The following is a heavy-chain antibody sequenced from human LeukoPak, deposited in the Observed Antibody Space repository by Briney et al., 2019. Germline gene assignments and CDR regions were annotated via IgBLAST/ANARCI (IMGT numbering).Heavy chain of an antibody. Sequence: GASVRVSCKASGYTFTSYGITWVRQAPGQGLEWMGWISAYNGYTNYAQKVQDRVTMTTDTSTSTAYMELRSLISDDTAVYYCVLTTHSINPDYWGQGTLVTVSS. D-gene: IGHD4-11*01. J-gene: IGHJ4*02. V-gene: IGHV1-18*01. CDR2: ISAYNGYT. CDR1: GYTFTSYG. CDR3: VLTTHSINPDY.